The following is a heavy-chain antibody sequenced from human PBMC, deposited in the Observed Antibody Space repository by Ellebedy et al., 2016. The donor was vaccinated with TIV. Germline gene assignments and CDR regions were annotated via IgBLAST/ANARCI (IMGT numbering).Heavy chain of an antibody. CDR3: ARDQPDFWGDGARNWFDP. V-gene: IGHV3-30-3*01. CDR1: GFTFSSYA. Sequence: GGSLRLSXAASGFTFSSYAMHWVRQAPGKGLEWVAVISYDGSNKYYADSVKGRFTISRDNSKNTLYLQMNSLRAEDTAVYYCARDQPDFWGDGARNWFDPWGQGTLVTVSS. J-gene: IGHJ5*02. CDR2: ISYDGSNK. D-gene: IGHD1-26*01.